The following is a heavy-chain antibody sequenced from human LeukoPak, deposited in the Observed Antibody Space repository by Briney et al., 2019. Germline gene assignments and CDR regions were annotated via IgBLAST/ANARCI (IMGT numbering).Heavy chain of an antibody. CDR1: GFTFSNYW. CDR3: VSGSTDSVYRAFDI. Sequence: PGGSLRLSCATSGFTFSNYWMYWVRQPPGMGPVWVSSIKSDGKTTHYADSVKGRFTISRDNAKNTLYLQMSSLRAEDTAIYYCVSGSTDSVYRAFDIWGQGTMVTVSS. CDR2: IKSDGKTT. J-gene: IGHJ3*02. V-gene: IGHV3-74*01. D-gene: IGHD5/OR15-5a*01.